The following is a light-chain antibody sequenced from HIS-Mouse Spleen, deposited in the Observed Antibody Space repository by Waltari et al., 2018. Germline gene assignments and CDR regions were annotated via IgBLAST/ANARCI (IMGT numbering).Light chain of an antibody. Sequence: QSALTQPASVSGSPGPSITIPCTGTSSDVGSYNLVPWYQQHPGKAPKLMIYEGSKRPSGVSNRFSGSKSGNTASLTISGLQAEDEADYYCCSYAGSSTYVFGTGTKVTVL. CDR2: EGS. CDR3: CSYAGSSTYV. CDR1: SSDVGSYNL. J-gene: IGLJ1*01. V-gene: IGLV2-23*01.